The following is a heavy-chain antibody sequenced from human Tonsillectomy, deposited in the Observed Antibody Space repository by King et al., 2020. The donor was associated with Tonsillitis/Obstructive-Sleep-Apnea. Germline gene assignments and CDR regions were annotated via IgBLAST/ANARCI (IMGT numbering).Heavy chain of an antibody. CDR1: GYTFASYG. CDR2: INTGNGHT. Sequence: QLVQSGAEVKKPGASVRVSCKASGYTFASYGMLWVRQAPGQRLEWMGWINTGNGHTKYSQKFQGRVTITSDTSASTGYMELSSLTSEDTAVYYCARLGVTVVVEQHYYYYMDVWGKGTTVTVSS. V-gene: IGHV1-3*04. J-gene: IGHJ6*03. D-gene: IGHD2-15*01. CDR3: ARLGVTVVVEQHYYYYMDV.